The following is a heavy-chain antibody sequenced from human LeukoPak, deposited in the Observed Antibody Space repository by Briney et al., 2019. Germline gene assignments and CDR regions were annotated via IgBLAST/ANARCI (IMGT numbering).Heavy chain of an antibody. J-gene: IGHJ4*02. CDR1: GFTFKDYW. CDR2: IISDGSSA. Sequence: GGSLRLSCAASGFTFKDYWMHWVRQAPGKGLVWVARIISDGSSASYADSVKGRFTMSRDNAKNTLYLQMNSLRAEDTAVYYYVRDSNYHPDCWGQGTLVTVSS. CDR3: VRDSNYHPDC. D-gene: IGHD4-11*01. V-gene: IGHV3-74*01.